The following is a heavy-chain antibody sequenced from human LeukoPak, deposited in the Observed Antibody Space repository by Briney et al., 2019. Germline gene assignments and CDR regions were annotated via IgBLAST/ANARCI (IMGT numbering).Heavy chain of an antibody. D-gene: IGHD2-2*01. CDR2: ISHSGSS. CDR3: ARRPSKYCSSTSCYGRWFDP. Sequence: SETLSLTCAVYGGPFRGFFWSWIRQAPGKGLEWIGEISHSGSSNYNPSLKSRITISVDTSKSQFSLRLTSVTAADTAVYYCARRPSKYCSSTSCYGRWFDPWGQGTLVTVSS. J-gene: IGHJ5*02. CDR1: GGPFRGFF. V-gene: IGHV4-34*01.